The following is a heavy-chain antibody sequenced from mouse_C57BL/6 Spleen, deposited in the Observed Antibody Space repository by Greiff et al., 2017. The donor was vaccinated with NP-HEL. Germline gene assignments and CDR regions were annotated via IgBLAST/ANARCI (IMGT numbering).Heavy chain of an antibody. Sequence: EVKLMESGGGLVKPGGSVKLSCAASGFTFSDYGMHWVRQAPEKGLEWVAYISRGSSTIYYADTLKGRFTISRDNAKNTLCLQMTNLRSEDTAMYCGASYYGRLDYWGQGTTVTVSS. V-gene: IGHV5-17*01. CDR1: GFTFSDYG. J-gene: IGHJ2*01. CDR3: ASYYGRLDY. D-gene: IGHD1-1*01. CDR2: ISRGSSTI.